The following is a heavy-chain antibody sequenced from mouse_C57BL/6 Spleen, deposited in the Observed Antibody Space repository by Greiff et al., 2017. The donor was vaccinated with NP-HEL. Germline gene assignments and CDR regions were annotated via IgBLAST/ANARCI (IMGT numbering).Heavy chain of an antibody. CDR3: TREEIPITTVVAPFAY. J-gene: IGHJ3*01. D-gene: IGHD1-1*01. CDR1: GFTFSSYA. CDR2: ISSGGDYI. V-gene: IGHV5-9-1*02. Sequence: EVKLMESGEGLVKPGGSLKLSCAASGFTFSSYAMSWVRQTPEKRLEWVAYISSGGDYIYYADTVKGRFTISRDNARNTLYLQMSSLKSEDTAMYYCTREEIPITTVVAPFAYWGQGTLVTVSA.